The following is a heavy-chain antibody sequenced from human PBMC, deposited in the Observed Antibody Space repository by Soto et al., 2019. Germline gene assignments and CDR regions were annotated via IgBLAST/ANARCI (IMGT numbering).Heavy chain of an antibody. V-gene: IGHV4-30-4*01. J-gene: IGHJ6*02. CDR1: GGSISSGDYY. D-gene: IGHD4-17*01. Sequence: TLSLTCTVSGGSISSGDYYWSWIRQPPGKGLEWIGYIYYSGSTYYNPSLRSRLTISVDTSKNQFSLKLSSVTAADTAVYCCARLGPTTVPTSYFTGNYNGMDVWGQGXTVTVSS. CDR2: IYYSGST. CDR3: ARLGPTTVPTSYFTGNYNGMDV.